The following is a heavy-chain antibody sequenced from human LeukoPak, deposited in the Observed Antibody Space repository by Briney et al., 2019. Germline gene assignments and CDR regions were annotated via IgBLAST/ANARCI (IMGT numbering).Heavy chain of an antibody. CDR1: GYTFTSYG. D-gene: IGHD1-1*01. J-gene: IGHJ4*02. V-gene: IGHV1-46*01. CDR3: ARGGTAVTTNYFDY. Sequence: ASVKVSCKASGYTFTSYGISWVRQAPGQGLEWMGVISPSGGDTTYAQRFQGRLTMTRDTSTSTVYMEVSSLRSDDTAVYYCARGGTAVTTNYFDYWGQGTLITVSS. CDR2: ISPSGGDT.